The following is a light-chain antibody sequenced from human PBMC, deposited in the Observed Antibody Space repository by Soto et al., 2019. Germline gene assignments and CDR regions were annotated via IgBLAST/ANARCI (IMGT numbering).Light chain of an antibody. V-gene: IGKV1-5*03. Sequence: DIQMTQSPSTLSASVGDRVTITCWASQSINNWLAWYQQKPGKAPKLFIFKASTLESGVPSRFSGSGSGTEFTLSISSLQPDDFATYFCQQYESFPRTFGQGTKVEIK. CDR3: QQYESFPRT. CDR1: QSINNW. CDR2: KAS. J-gene: IGKJ1*01.